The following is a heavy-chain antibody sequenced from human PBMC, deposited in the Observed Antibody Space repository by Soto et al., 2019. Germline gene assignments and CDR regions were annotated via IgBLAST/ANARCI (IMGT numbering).Heavy chain of an antibody. D-gene: IGHD3-22*01. V-gene: IGHV5-51*01. Sequence: PGESLTITCTCAGYRFTYYWIAWVRQMPGKGLEWMGIIYPDDSDTRYSPSFQGQVTISADKSINTAYLQWSSLKASDTAMYYCARDQSHVIPARHYYDTNGPRDWGPGTLVTVSS. CDR1: GYRFTYYW. J-gene: IGHJ4*02. CDR3: ARDQSHVIPARHYYDTNGPRD. CDR2: IYPDDSDT.